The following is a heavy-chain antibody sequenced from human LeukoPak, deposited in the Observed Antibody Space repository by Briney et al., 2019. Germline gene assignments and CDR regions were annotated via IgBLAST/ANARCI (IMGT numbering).Heavy chain of an antibody. CDR2: IFYSGST. V-gene: IGHV4-39*07. J-gene: IGHJ6*03. CDR3: AREGRYYYYMDV. Sequence: PSETLSLTCTVSGGSISTSNYYWGWIRQPPGKGLAWIGNIFYSGSTYYGPSLKSRLTISLDTSRNQSSLKLNSVTAADTAVYYCAREGRYYYYMDVWGKGTTVTVSS. CDR1: GGSISTSNYY.